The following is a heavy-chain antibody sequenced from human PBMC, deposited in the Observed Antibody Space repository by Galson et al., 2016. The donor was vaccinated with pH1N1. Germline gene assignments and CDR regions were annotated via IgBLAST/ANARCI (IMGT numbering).Heavy chain of an antibody. D-gene: IGHD5-24*01. CDR1: GGIFSSYA. CDR2: IIPIFGTS. CDR3: ARDCEEAEKATVNGGFAY. J-gene: IGHJ4*02. V-gene: IGHV1-69*13. Sequence: SVKVSCKASGGIFSSYAVSWVRQAPGRGLEWMGGIIPIFGTSNYAQKFQGRVTITADESTSTAYLELTSLSSEDTAVYYCARDCEEAEKATVNGGFAYWGQGTLLTVSS.